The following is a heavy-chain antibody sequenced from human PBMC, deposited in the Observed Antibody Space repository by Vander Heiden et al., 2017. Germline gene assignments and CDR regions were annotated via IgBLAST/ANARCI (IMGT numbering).Heavy chain of an antibody. Sequence: QVQLVESGGGVVQPGRSLRLSCAASGFTFSSYAMPGVRQAPGKGLEWVAVISYDGSNKYYADSVKGRFTISRDNSKNTLYLQMNSLRAEDTAVYYCAKDILIGSIAAAEGYANPGYWGQGTLVTVSS. V-gene: IGHV3-30*18. CDR1: GFTFSSYA. CDR2: ISYDGSNK. J-gene: IGHJ4*02. D-gene: IGHD6-13*01. CDR3: AKDILIGSIAAAEGYANPGY.